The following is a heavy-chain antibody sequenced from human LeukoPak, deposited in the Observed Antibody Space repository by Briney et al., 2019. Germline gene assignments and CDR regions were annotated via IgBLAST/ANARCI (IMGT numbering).Heavy chain of an antibody. CDR2: IYYSGST. V-gene: IGHV4-39*01. J-gene: IGHJ4*02. CDR3: ARQPAGIVVVPAAIGGGFDY. D-gene: IGHD2-2*01. CDR1: GGSISSSSYY. Sequence: SETLSLTCTVSGGSISSSSYYWGWIRQPPGKGLEWFVSIYYSGSTYYNPSLKSRVTISVDTSKNQFSLKLSSVTAADTAVYYCARQPAGIVVVPAAIGGGFDYWGQGTLVTVSS.